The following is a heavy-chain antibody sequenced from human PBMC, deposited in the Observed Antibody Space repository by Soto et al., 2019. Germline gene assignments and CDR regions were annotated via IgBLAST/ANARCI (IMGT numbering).Heavy chain of an antibody. J-gene: IGHJ4*02. CDR1: GFTFSAYD. CDR3: ADIGGYDSGGGAY. Sequence: GGSLRLSCAASGFTFSAYDMHWVRQAPGKGLEWVTFISFNGKNTDYADSVKGRFTVSRDNARNTLYLQMNSLRAEDTAVYYCADIGGYDSGGGAYWGQGALVTVSS. V-gene: IGHV3-30*03. CDR2: ISFNGKNT. D-gene: IGHD3-10*01.